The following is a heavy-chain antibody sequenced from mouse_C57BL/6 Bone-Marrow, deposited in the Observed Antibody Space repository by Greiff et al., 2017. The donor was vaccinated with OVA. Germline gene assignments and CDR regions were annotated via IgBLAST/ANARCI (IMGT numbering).Heavy chain of an antibody. D-gene: IGHD1-1*01. Sequence: EVKLMESGGGLVQPGESLKLSCESNEYEFPSHDMSWVRKTPEKRLELVAAINSDGGSTYYPDTMERRFIIARDNTKKTLYLQMSSLRSEDTALDDCARKGITTVGDYFDYWGQGTTLTVSS. CDR3: ARKGITTVGDYFDY. CDR2: INSDGGST. V-gene: IGHV5-2*01. J-gene: IGHJ2*01. CDR1: EYEFPSHD.